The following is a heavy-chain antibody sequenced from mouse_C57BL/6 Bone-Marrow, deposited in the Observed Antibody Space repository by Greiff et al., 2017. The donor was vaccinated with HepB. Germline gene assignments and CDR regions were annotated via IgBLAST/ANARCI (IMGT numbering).Heavy chain of an antibody. CDR3: ARSREDYGDFDY. J-gene: IGHJ2*01. CDR2: IYPRSGNT. D-gene: IGHD1-1*01. V-gene: IGHV1-81*01. Sequence: QVQLQQSGAELARPGASVKLSCKASGYPFTSYGISWVKQRTGQGLEWIGEIYPRSGNTYYNEKFKGKATLTADKSSSTAYMELRSLTSEDSAVYFCARSREDYGDFDYWGQGTTLTVSS. CDR1: GYPFTSYG.